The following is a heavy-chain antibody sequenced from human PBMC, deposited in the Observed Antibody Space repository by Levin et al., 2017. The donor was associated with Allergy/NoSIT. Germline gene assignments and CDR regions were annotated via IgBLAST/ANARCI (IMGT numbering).Heavy chain of an antibody. CDR3: AKDAGGGYYYYYMDV. V-gene: IGHV3-30*18. D-gene: IGHD1-14*01. J-gene: IGHJ6*03. Sequence: PGGSLRLSCAASGFTFSSYGMHWVRQAPGKGLEWVAVISYDGSNKYYADSVKGRFTISRDNSKNTLYLQMNSLRAEDTAVYYCAKDAGGGYYYYYMDVWGKGTTVTVSS. CDR1: GFTFSSYG. CDR2: ISYDGSNK.